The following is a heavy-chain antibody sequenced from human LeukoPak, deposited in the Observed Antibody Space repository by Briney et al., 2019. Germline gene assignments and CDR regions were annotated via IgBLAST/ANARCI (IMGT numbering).Heavy chain of an antibody. CDR3: ARDGTVTTFGPEGYFNY. CDR2: INAGNGNT. CDR1: GYTFTSYA. Sequence: ASVKVSCKASGYTFTSYAMHWVRQAPGQRLEWMGWINAGNGNTKYSQKLHGRVTITRDTSASTAYMELSSLRSEDTAVYDCARDGTVTTFGPEGYFNYWGQGTLVTVSS. V-gene: IGHV1-3*01. D-gene: IGHD4-17*01. J-gene: IGHJ4*02.